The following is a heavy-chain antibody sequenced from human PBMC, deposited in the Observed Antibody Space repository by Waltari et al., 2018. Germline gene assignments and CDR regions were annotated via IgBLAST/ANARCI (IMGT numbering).Heavy chain of an antibody. CDR2: MKTDGTSI. V-gene: IGHV3-74*03. CDR3: TRNPGY. Sequence: EVQLVNSGGGLVQPGGSLRLSCAASDFFTDYWLDWVRQAPGKGLVWGSRMKTDGTSITYAESVKGRFTISRDSAKNTYYLQMNSLRAEDTAVYYCTRNPGYWGQGTLVTVSS. CDR1: DFFTDYW. J-gene: IGHJ4*02.